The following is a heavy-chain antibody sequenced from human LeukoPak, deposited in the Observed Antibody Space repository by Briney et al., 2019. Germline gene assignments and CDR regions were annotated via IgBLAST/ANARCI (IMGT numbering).Heavy chain of an antibody. CDR3: ARDPFFGVVTTLFDAFDV. D-gene: IGHD3-3*01. V-gene: IGHV1-2*02. Sequence: ASVKVSCKASGYTFTGYYMHWVRQAPGQGLEWMGWINPNSGGTNYAQKFQGRVTMTRDTSISTAYMELSRLRSDDTAVYYCARDPFFGVVTTLFDAFDVWGQGTMVTVSS. CDR1: GYTFTGYY. CDR2: INPNSGGT. J-gene: IGHJ3*01.